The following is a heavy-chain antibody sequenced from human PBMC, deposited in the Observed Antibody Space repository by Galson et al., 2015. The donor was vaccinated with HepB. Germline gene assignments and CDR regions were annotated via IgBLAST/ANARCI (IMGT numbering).Heavy chain of an antibody. V-gene: IGHV3-33*01. Sequence: SLRLSCAAPGFIFSRNGMHWVRQAPGKGLEWVAFIWYDGSNKYYADSVKGRFTISRDNSKNTVYLQMNSLRAEDTAVYYCARDSTYYNFWSGYQMGMDVWGQGTTVTVSS. CDR2: IWYDGSNK. CDR1: GFIFSRNG. D-gene: IGHD3-3*01. J-gene: IGHJ6*02. CDR3: ARDSTYYNFWSGYQMGMDV.